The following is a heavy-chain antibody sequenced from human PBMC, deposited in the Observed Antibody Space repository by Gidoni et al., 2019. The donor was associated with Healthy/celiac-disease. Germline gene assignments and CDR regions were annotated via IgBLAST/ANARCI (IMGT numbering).Heavy chain of an antibody. J-gene: IGHJ6*02. CDR3: TRVLGELPGMDV. CDR1: GFPFGDYA. V-gene: IGHV3-49*03. CDR2: IRSKAYGGTT. Sequence: EVQLVESGGGLVQPGRSLRLSCTASGFPFGDYAMSWFRQAPGKGLEWVGFIRSKAYGGTTEYAASVKGRFTISRDDSKSIAYLQMNSLKTEDTAVYYCTRVLGELPGMDVWGQGTTVTVSS. D-gene: IGHD1-26*01.